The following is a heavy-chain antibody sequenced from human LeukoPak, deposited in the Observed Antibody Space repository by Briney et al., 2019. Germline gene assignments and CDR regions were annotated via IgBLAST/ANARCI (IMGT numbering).Heavy chain of an antibody. D-gene: IGHD7-27*01. CDR2: IYTSGST. J-gene: IGHJ4*02. V-gene: IGHV4-4*07. CDR1: GGSISSYY. Sequence: SETLSLTCTVSGGSISSYYWSWIRQPAGKGLEWIGRIYTSGSTNYNPSLKSRVTMSVDTSKNQFSLKLSSVTAADTAVYYCARDHSATGGYYFDYWGQGTLVTVSS. CDR3: ARDHSATGGYYFDY.